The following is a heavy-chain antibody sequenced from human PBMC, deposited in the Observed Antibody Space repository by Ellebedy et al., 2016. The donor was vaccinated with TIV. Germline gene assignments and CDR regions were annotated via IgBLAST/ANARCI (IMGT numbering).Heavy chain of an antibody. CDR1: GYTFTGYY. Sequence: ASVKVSCKASGYTFTGYYMHWVRQAPGQGLEWMGWINPNSGGTNYAQKFQGRVTMTRDTSISTAYMELSRLRSDDTAVYYRARVGLGDYYYYYGMDVWGQGTTVTVSS. D-gene: IGHD3-16*01. CDR2: INPNSGGT. V-gene: IGHV1-2*02. J-gene: IGHJ6*02. CDR3: ARVGLGDYYYYYGMDV.